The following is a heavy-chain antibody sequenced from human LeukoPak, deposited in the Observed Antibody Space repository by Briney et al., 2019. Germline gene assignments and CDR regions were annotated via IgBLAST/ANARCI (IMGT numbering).Heavy chain of an antibody. J-gene: IGHJ3*02. D-gene: IGHD2-21*01. V-gene: IGHV4-59*01. CDR1: GGSISSYY. CDR3: ARDPQGDDAFDI. CDR2: IYYSGST. Sequence: KPSETLSLTCTVSGGSISSYYWSWIRQPPGKGLEWIGYIYYSGSTNYNPSLKSRVTISVDTSKNQFSLKLSSVTAADTAVDYCARDPQGDDAFDIWGQGTMVTVSS.